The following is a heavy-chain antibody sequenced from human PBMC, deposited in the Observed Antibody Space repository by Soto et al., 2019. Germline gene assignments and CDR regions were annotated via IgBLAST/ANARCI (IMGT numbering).Heavy chain of an antibody. CDR3: ARDGQYYYEQNEAFDI. Sequence: QVQLQESGPGLVKPSQTLSLTCTVSGGSISSGGYFWNWIRQHPGKGLEWIGYIYNRVSTYYNPSLKSRVTISVDTSKNQCSLKLSSVTAADTAVYYCARDGQYYYEQNEAFDIWGQGTMVTVSS. CDR2: IYNRVST. J-gene: IGHJ3*02. CDR1: GGSISSGGYF. D-gene: IGHD3-22*01. V-gene: IGHV4-31*03.